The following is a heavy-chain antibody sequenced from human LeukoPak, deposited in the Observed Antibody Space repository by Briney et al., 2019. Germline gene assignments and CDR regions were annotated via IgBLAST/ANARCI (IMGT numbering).Heavy chain of an antibody. J-gene: IGHJ4*02. CDR1: GFTFSNYA. V-gene: IGHV3-23*01. Sequence: PGGSLRLSCSASGFTFSNYAMTWVRQAPGKGLEWVSVISGSGGSTDYAGSVKGRFTISSDNSKNTLYLQMNSLRAEDTAVYYCAKDRAELTGDVSDDWGQGTLVTVSS. CDR3: AKDRAELTGDVSDD. CDR2: ISGSGGST. D-gene: IGHD2-8*02.